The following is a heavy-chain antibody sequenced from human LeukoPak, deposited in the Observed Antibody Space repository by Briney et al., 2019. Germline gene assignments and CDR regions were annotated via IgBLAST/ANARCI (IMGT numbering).Heavy chain of an antibody. CDR2: INRSGST. CDR1: SGSFSGYY. CDR3: ARDSTVTVFDY. Sequence: SETLSLTCAVYSGSFSGYYWSWIRQPPGKGLEWIGEINRSGSTNYNPSLKSRVTISVHTSNNQFSLKLSSVTAADSAVYYCARDSTVTVFDYWGQGTLVTVSS. V-gene: IGHV4-34*01. D-gene: IGHD4-17*01. J-gene: IGHJ4*02.